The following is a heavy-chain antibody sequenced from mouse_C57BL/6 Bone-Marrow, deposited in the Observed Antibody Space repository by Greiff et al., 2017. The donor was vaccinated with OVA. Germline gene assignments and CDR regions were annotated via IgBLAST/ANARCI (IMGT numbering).Heavy chain of an antibody. V-gene: IGHV1-69*01. CDR1: GYTFTSYW. Sequence: QVQLQQPGAELVMPGASVKLSCKASGYTFTSYWMHWVKQRPGQGLEWIGEIDPSDSYTNYNQKFKGKSTLTVDKSSSTAYMQLSSLTSEDSAVYYCARLHDGYYFDYWGQGTTLTVSS. CDR3: ARLHDGYYFDY. CDR2: IDPSDSYT. D-gene: IGHD2-3*01. J-gene: IGHJ2*01.